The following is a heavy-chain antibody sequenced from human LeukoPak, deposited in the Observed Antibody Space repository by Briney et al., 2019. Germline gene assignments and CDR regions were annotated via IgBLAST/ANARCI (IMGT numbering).Heavy chain of an antibody. J-gene: IGHJ5*02. V-gene: IGHV3-23*01. CDR2: ISGSGGSK. CDR3: AKLMVRGVIYDNWFDP. Sequence: AGGSLRLSCSAPVLTFSSYAMSWVRQAPGKGLEWVSAISGSGGSKYYSDSVKSVFTISRDNSKNTLYLQMNSLRAEDTAVYYCAKLMVRGVIYDNWFDPWGQGTLVTVSS. D-gene: IGHD3-10*01. CDR1: VLTFSSYA.